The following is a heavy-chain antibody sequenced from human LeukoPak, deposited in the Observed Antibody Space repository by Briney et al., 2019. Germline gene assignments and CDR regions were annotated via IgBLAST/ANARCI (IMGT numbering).Heavy chain of an antibody. CDR1: GFTFSSYN. CDR3: ARATGDC. D-gene: IGHD7-27*01. CDR2: ISTSSSTI. J-gene: IGHJ4*02. Sequence: PGGSLRLSCGASGFTFSSYNMNWVRQAPGKGLGWVSYISTSSSTIYYADSVKGRFTISRDNAMNSLYLQMNSLRDEDTAVYYCARATGDCWGQGTLVTVSS. V-gene: IGHV3-48*02.